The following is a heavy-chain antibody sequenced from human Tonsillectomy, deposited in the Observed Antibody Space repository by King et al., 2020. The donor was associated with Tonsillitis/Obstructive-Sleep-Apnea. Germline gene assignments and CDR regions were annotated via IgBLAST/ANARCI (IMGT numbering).Heavy chain of an antibody. CDR1: GYTFTSYG. J-gene: IGHJ4*02. V-gene: IGHV1-18*01. Sequence: QLVQSGAEVKKPGASVKVSCKASGYTFTSYGISWVRQAPAQGLELMGWISAYNGNTNYANKLQGRVNMTTDTSTSTAYMELRSLRSDDTAVYYSARVGYSGYDRPGYLWGQGTLVTVSS. CDR2: ISAYNGNT. D-gene: IGHD5-12*01. CDR3: ARVGYSGYDRPGYL.